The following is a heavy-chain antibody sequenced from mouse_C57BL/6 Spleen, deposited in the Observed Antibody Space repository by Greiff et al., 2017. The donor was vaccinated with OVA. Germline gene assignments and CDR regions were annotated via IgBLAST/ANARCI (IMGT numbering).Heavy chain of an antibody. J-gene: IGHJ4*01. CDR1: GFTFSDYY. D-gene: IGHD4-1*01. Sequence: EVMLVESEGGLVQPGSSMKLSCTASGFTFSDYYMAWVRQVPEKGLEWVANINYDGSSTYYLDSLKSRFIISRDNAKNILYLQMSSLKSEDTATYYCARGSGTDAMDYWGQGTSVTVSS. CDR3: ARGSGTDAMDY. CDR2: INYDGSST. V-gene: IGHV5-16*01.